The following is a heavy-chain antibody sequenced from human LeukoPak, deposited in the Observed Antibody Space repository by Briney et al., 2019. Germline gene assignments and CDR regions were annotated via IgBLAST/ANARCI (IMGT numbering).Heavy chain of an antibody. Sequence: GRSLRLSCAASGFSFSRYWMTWVRQAPGKGLEWVANIKEDGSEKYYVDSVKGRFTISRDNDKNSLDLQMNSLRAEDTAVYYCARVGDFYFDCWGQGTLVTVSS. D-gene: IGHD2-21*02. CDR2: IKEDGSEK. J-gene: IGHJ4*02. CDR3: ARVGDFYFDC. V-gene: IGHV3-7*01. CDR1: GFSFSRYW.